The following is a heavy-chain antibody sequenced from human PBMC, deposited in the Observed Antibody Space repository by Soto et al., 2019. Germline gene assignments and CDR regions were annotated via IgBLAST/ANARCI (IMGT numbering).Heavy chain of an antibody. V-gene: IGHV1-3*01. CDR1: GYTFTSYA. CDR3: AREGLPGTAAGY. J-gene: IGHJ4*02. D-gene: IGHD6-13*01. CDR2: INAGNGNT. Sequence: ASVKVSCKASGYTFTSYAMHWVRQAPGQRLEWMGWINAGNGNTKYSQKFQGRVTITRDTSASTAYMELSSLRSEDTAVYYCAREGLPGTAAGYWGQGTLVTVPS.